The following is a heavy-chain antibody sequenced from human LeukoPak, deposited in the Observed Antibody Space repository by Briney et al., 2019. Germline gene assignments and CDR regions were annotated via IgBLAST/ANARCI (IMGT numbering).Heavy chain of an antibody. J-gene: IGHJ6*02. V-gene: IGHV7-4-1*02. CDR3: ARAITMVRGAHYYYYGMDV. CDR2: INTNTGNP. Sequence: ASGKVSCKASGYTFTSYAMNWVRQAPGQGLEWMGWINTNTGNPTYAQGFTGRFVFSLDTSVSTAYLQISSLKAEDTAVYYCARAITMVRGAHYYYYGMDVWGQGTTVTVSS. CDR1: GYTFTSYA. D-gene: IGHD3-10*01.